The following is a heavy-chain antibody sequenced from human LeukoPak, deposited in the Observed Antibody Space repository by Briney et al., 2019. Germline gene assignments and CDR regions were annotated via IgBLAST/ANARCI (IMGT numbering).Heavy chain of an antibody. J-gene: IGHJ3*02. CDR2: IYPGGET. CDR3: ASPISGQSFDI. V-gene: IGHV3-53*01. Sequence: GGSLRLSCAASGFTVSSNYMSWVRQAPGKGLEWVSVIYPGGETYYADFVKGRFTISRDNFKNTLYLQMNSLRAEDTAAYYCASPISGQSFDIWGQGTMVTVSS. CDR1: GFTVSSNY. D-gene: IGHD6-19*01.